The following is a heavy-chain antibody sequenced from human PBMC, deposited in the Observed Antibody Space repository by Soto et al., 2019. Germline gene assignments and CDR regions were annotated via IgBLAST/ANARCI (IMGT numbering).Heavy chain of an antibody. CDR3: RIVVLTPSRGDLGDSIDF. CDR1: GFNFSDSP. J-gene: IGHJ4*02. CDR2: IRSKANSYAT. D-gene: IGHD3-22*01. V-gene: IGHV3-73*02. Sequence: EVQLGESGGGLVQPGGSLKLSCAASGFNFSDSPMHWVRQASGKGLEWVGRIRSKANSYATAYAASVKGRFTISRDDSKNTAYLQMNSLKTEDTAVYFCRIVVLTPSRGDLGDSIDFWGQGTLVTVSS.